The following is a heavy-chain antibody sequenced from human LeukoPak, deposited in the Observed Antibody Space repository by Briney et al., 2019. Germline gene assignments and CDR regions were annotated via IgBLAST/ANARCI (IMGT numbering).Heavy chain of an antibody. J-gene: IGHJ4*02. CDR2: ISWNSGSR. CDR1: GLTFDDYA. V-gene: IGHV3-9*01. CDR3: ARHRTASDY. D-gene: IGHD4-17*01. Sequence: PGGSLRLSCAASGLTFDDYAMHWVRQAPGKGLEWVSGISWNSGSRGYADSVKGRFTMSRDNAKNSLYLQMNSLRAEDTAVYYCARHRTASDYWGQGTLVTVSS.